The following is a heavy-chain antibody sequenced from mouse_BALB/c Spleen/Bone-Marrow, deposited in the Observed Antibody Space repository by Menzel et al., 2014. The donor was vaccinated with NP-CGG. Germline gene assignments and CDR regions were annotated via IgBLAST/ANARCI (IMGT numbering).Heavy chain of an antibody. V-gene: IGHV1-69*02. J-gene: IGHJ2*01. CDR1: GYTFTSYW. Sequence: QVQLQQSGAELVRPGASVKPSCKASGYTFTSYWINWVKQRPGQGLEWIGNIYPSDSYTNYNQKFKDKATLTVDKSSSTAYMQLSSPTSEDSAVYYCTRGYYGSSYDYWGQGTTLTVSS. D-gene: IGHD1-1*01. CDR3: TRGYYGSSYDY. CDR2: IYPSDSYT.